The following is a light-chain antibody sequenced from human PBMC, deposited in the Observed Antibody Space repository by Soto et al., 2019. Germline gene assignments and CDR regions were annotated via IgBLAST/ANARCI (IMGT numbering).Light chain of an antibody. J-gene: IGKJ1*01. Sequence: AIRMTQSPSSFSASTGDRVTITCRASQGISMYLAWYQQKPGKAPKLLIYAASTLQSGVPSRFSGSGSGTDVTLTICCLQSEDFATYYCQQDDSDPWTVGQGTKVEIK. CDR2: AAS. V-gene: IGKV1-8*01. CDR3: QQDDSDPWT. CDR1: QGISMY.